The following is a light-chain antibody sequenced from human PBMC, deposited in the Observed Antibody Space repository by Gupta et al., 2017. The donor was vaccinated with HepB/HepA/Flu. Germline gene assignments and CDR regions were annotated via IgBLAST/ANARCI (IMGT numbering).Light chain of an antibody. Sequence: EIQITQSPSPLSASVGDRVTITCRASQPISSCLAWYQQKPGKAPKLLLYKASTLESGVPSRFSGSGSGTEFTLTISSLQFDDCATYYCQQYYGYMCSLGRGQRWRS. J-gene: IGKJ2*04. CDR3: QQYYGYMCS. CDR1: QPISSC. V-gene: IGKV1-5*03. CDR2: KAS.